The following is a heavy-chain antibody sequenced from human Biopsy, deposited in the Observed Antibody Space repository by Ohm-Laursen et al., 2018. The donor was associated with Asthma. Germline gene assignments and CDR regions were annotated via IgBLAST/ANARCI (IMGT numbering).Heavy chain of an antibody. CDR2: ITDTSRYI. CDR3: AKDERAYYGSDSKYMQPVPLGD. V-gene: IGHV3-21*04. D-gene: IGHD2-21*01. J-gene: IGHJ4*02. CDR1: GFTFSHYN. Sequence: GSLRLSCTASGFTFSHYNMNWVRQAPGKGLEWVSSITDTSRYIKYADSVKGRFTTSRDKSDNTLYLQMNSLTAEDTAVYHCAKDERAYYGSDSKYMQPVPLGDWGQGTVVIVSA.